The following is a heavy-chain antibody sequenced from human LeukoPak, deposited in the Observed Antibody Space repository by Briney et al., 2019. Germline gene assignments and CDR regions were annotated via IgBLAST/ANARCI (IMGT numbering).Heavy chain of an antibody. CDR3: ARDVRYSSSSEDY. D-gene: IGHD6-6*01. CDR2: IYSGGST. V-gene: IGHV3-66*01. J-gene: IGHJ4*02. Sequence: GGSLRLSCAASGFTVSSNYMSWVRQAPGKGLEWVSVIYSGGSTYYADSVKGRFTISRDNSKNTLYLQMNSLRAEDTAVYYCARDVRYSSSSEDYWGQGTLVTVSS. CDR1: GFTVSSNY.